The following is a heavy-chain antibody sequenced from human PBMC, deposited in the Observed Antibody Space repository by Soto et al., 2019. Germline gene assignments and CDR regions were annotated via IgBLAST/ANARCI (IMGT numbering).Heavy chain of an antibody. CDR3: ARKDKSGYFNWFDP. CDR1: EYRFTSYW. D-gene: IGHD3-22*01. V-gene: IGHV5-51*01. Sequence: PSESLKISCRTSEYRFTSYWIAWVRQMPGKGLEWMGIIFPSDSDTRYSPSFQGQVTISADRSTSTVFLQWASLKASDTAVYFCARKDKSGYFNWFDPWGQGTLVTVSS. J-gene: IGHJ5*02. CDR2: IFPSDSDT.